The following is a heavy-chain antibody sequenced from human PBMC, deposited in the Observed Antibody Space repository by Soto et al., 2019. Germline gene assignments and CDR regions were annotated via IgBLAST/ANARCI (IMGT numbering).Heavy chain of an antibody. CDR3: ARRNGYCRGGSCLDY. J-gene: IGHJ4*02. CDR1: GGTFSSYA. CDR2: IIPIFGTA. V-gene: IGHV1-69*13. D-gene: IGHD2-15*01. Sequence: SVKVSCKASGGTFSSYAISWVRQAPGQGLEWMGGIIPIFGTANYAQKFQGRVTITADESTSTAYMELSSLRSEDTAVYYCARRNGYCRGGSCLDYWGQGTLVTVSS.